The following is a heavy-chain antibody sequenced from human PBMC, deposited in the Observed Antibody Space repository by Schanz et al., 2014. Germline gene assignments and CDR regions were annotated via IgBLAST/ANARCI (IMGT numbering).Heavy chain of an antibody. D-gene: IGHD4-17*01. V-gene: IGHV3-33*01. CDR1: GFSLNTYG. Sequence: QAQLMESGGGVVQPGTSLILSCSVSGFSLNTYGIHWFRQPAGKGLEWVAVILNDGVTKYYADSVRGRFTISRDRFQNTLYLRMSSLRAEDTAVYYCARARFGYGEVDYWGQGTLVTVSS. CDR3: ARARFGYGEVDY. CDR2: ILNDGVTK. J-gene: IGHJ4*02.